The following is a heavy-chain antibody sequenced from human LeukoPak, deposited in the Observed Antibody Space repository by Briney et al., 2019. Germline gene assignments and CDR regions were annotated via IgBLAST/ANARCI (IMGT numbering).Heavy chain of an antibody. CDR3: ARIQPINYYDSSGYFDY. Sequence: SETLSLTCTVSGGSISSISYYWGWIRQPPGKGLEWTGCIYYSGSTYYNPSLKSRVTISVDTSKNQFSLKLSSVTAADTAVYYCARIQPINYYDSSGYFDYWGQGTLVTVSS. D-gene: IGHD3-22*01. CDR1: GGSISSISYY. V-gene: IGHV4-39*07. J-gene: IGHJ4*02. CDR2: IYYSGST.